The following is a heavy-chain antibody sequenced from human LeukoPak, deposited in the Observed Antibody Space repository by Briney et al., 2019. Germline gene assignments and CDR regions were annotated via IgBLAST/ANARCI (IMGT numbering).Heavy chain of an antibody. CDR1: GFTFSSYA. CDR2: ISYDGSNK. V-gene: IGHV3-30*04. J-gene: IGHJ6*03. D-gene: IGHD5-12*01. CDR3: AKGGGYEAQYYYYYLDV. Sequence: GGSLRLSCAASGFTFSSYAMHWVRQAPGKGLEWVAVISYDGSNKYYADSVKGRFTISRDNSKNTLYLQMKSLRAEDTAVYYCAKGGGYEAQYYYYYLDVWGKGTTVTISS.